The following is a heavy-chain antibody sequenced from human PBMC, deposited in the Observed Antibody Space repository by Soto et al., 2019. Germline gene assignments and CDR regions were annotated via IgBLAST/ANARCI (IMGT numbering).Heavy chain of an antibody. CDR1: GLTGSSNY. CDR2: IYSGGST. D-gene: IGHD3-3*01. CDR3: ARSPRNTIFGVVIRQGYYYGMDV. Sequence: GGMTLSCAAAGLTGSSNYVSWFRQAPGKGMEWVSVIYSGGSTYYADSVKGRFTISRDNSKNTLYLQMNSLRAEDTAVYYCARSPRNTIFGVVIRQGYYYGMDVWGQGT. V-gene: IGHV3-66*01. J-gene: IGHJ6*02.